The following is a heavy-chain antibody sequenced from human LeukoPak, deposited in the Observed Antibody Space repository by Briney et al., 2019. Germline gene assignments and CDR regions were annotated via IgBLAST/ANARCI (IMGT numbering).Heavy chain of an antibody. CDR1: GYTFTGYY. D-gene: IGHD2-2*01. Sequence: ASVKVSCKASGYTFTGYYMHWVRQAPGQGLEWMGWINPNSGGTNYAQKFQGRVTMTRDTSISTAYMELSRLRSDDTAVYYCARAVAAPPSRYCSSTSCYAGGGWFDPWGQGTLVTVSS. J-gene: IGHJ5*02. V-gene: IGHV1-2*02. CDR3: ARAVAAPPSRYCSSTSCYAGGGWFDP. CDR2: INPNSGGT.